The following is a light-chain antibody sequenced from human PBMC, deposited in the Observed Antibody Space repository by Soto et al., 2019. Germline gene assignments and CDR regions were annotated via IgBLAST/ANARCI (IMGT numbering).Light chain of an antibody. CDR3: TSFTSGSTPYV. CDR2: DVT. Sequence: QSVLTQPASVSGSPGQSITISCTGTSNDFGGFNYVSWYQQLPGKAPKLVIYDVTHRTSGVSDRFSGSRSGNTASLTIFGLQAEDEADYYCTSFTSGSTPYVLGTGTKVTVL. J-gene: IGLJ1*01. V-gene: IGLV2-14*03. CDR1: SNDFGGFNY.